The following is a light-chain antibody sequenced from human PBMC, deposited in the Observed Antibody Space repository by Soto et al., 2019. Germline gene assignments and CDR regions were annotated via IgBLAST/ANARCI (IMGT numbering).Light chain of an antibody. Sequence: DIQMTQSPPSVSESVGDRVTITCRASQDVGKWLAWYQQKTGKATTLLIHGASSFQSGVPPRYSGSGYGTDFTLTISSLQPEYFATNNCQQANSVPITFGQGTRLEIK. CDR2: GAS. CDR1: QDVGKW. CDR3: QQANSVPIT. V-gene: IGKV1-12*01. J-gene: IGKJ5*01.